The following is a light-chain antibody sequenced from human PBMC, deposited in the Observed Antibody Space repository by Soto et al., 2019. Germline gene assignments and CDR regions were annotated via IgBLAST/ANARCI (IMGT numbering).Light chain of an antibody. CDR1: ISNIGAGYD. V-gene: IGLV1-40*01. CDR2: GNT. J-gene: IGLJ2*01. Sequence: QSVLTQPPSVSGAPGQRVTISCTGSISNIGAGYDVHWYQQFPGTTPKFLIYGNTNRPSGVPDRFSASKSGTSASLDITGLQAEDEAEYFCQSYDSSMTVVFGGGTKVTVL. CDR3: QSYDSSMTVV.